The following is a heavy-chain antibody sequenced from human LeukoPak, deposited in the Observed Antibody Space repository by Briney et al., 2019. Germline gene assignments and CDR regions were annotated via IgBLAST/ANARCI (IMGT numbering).Heavy chain of an antibody. D-gene: IGHD2-15*01. Sequence: GGSLRLSCAASGFTFSKGWMSWVRQAPEKGLEWVCRIKSKTDGGTTDYAAPVKGRFTISRDDSKNTLYLQMNSLKTEDTAVYYCTTDPRYCSGGSCFSGMDVWGQGTTVTVSS. J-gene: IGHJ6*02. CDR2: IKSKTDGGTT. CDR1: GFTFSKGW. V-gene: IGHV3-15*01. CDR3: TTDPRYCSGGSCFSGMDV.